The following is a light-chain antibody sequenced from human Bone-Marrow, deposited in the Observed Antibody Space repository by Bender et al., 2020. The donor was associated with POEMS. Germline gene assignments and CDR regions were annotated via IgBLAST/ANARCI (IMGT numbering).Light chain of an antibody. CDR3: CSYAGRYSWV. J-gene: IGLJ3*02. CDR1: SSDVGGYDY. CDR2: EVI. V-gene: IGLV2-8*01. Sequence: QSALTQPPSASGSPGQSVTISCTGSSSDVGGYDYVSWYQQHPGKAPKLLIYEVIKRPIGVPDRFSGSKSGNTASLTVSGLQVEDEADYYCCSYAGRYSWVFGGGTKLTVL.